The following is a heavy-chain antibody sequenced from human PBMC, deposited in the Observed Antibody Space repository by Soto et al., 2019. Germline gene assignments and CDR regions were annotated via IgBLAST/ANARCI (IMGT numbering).Heavy chain of an antibody. D-gene: IGHD2-15*01. CDR2: INHSGST. CDR1: GGSFSGYY. CDR3: ARRGVAASYGMDV. Sequence: TSETLSLTCAVYGGSFSGYYWSWIRQPPGKGLEWIGEINHSGSTNYNPSLKSRVTISVDTSKNQFSLKLSSVTAADTAVYYCARRGVAASYGMDVWGQGTTVTVSS. V-gene: IGHV4-34*01. J-gene: IGHJ6*02.